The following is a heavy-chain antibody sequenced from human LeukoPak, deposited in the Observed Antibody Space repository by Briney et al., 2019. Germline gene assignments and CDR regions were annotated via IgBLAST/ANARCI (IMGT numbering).Heavy chain of an antibody. CDR1: GGSISGYF. Sequence: SETLSLTCTVSGGSISGYFWSWIGQPAGKGLEGIGRIYASGSTNYNPSLRSRVTMSVDTSKNQFSLRLSSVTAADTAVYYCARSRFEELLVAFDIWGQGTMVIVSS. D-gene: IGHD3-10*01. CDR3: ARSRFEELLVAFDI. V-gene: IGHV4-4*07. CDR2: IYASGST. J-gene: IGHJ3*02.